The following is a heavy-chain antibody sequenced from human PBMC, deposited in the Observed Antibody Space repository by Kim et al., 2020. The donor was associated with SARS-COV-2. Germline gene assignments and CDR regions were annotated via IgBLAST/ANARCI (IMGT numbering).Heavy chain of an antibody. CDR3: ARESVAAAGTKIFDY. Sequence: SQTLSLTCAISGDRVSSNSAAWHWIRQSPSRGLEWLGRTYYRSKWYNDYAVSVKSRITINPDTSKNQFSLQLNSVTPEDTAVYYCARESVAAAGTKIFDYWGQGTLVTVSS. CDR2: TYYRSKWYN. J-gene: IGHJ4*02. D-gene: IGHD6-13*01. V-gene: IGHV6-1*01. CDR1: GDRVSSNSAA.